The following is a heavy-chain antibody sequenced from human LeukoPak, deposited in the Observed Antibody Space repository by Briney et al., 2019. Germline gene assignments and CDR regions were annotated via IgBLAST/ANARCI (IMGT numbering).Heavy chain of an antibody. V-gene: IGHV3-7*03. D-gene: IGHD3-9*01. CDR1: GFTLSSYW. CDR3: AKVPNLRYSDWDYYYYGMDV. CDR2: VNHDGRIK. J-gene: IGHJ6*02. Sequence: GGSLRLSCAASGFTLSSYWMTWVRQAPGKGLEWVANVNHDGRIKNYLASVKDRFTISRDNTKNSLFLQMNSLTAEDTAVYYCAKVPNLRYSDWDYYYYGMDVWGQGTTVTVSS.